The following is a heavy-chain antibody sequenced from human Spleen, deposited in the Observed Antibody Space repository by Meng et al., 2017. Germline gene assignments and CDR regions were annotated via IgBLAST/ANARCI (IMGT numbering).Heavy chain of an antibody. Sequence: GESLKISCAASGFTFSSYSMHWVRQAPGKGLEWVAVISYDGNNKYYADSVKGRFTISRDNSENTLYLQMNSLKAEDTAVYYCARDWGAWGYGYYFDYWGQGTLVTVSS. CDR3: ARDWGAWGYGYYFDY. D-gene: IGHD3-16*01. J-gene: IGHJ4*02. CDR1: GFTFSSYS. CDR2: ISYDGNNK. V-gene: IGHV3-30*01.